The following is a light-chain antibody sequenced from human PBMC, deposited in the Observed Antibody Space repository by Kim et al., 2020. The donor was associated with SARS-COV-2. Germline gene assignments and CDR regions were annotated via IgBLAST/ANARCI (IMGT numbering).Light chain of an antibody. CDR3: QRSYSTPPYT. CDR1: QSINTY. CDR2: AAS. Sequence: ASVGDRVTITCRASQSINTYLNWYQQKPGKAPKLLIYAASTLQSGVPSIFSGSGSGTYFTLTISSMQPEDFATYYCQRSYSTPPYTFGQGTKLEIK. V-gene: IGKV1-39*01. J-gene: IGKJ2*01.